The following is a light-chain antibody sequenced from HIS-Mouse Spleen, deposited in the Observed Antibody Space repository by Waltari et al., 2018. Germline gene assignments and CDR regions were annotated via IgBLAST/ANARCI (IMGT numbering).Light chain of an antibody. J-gene: IGLJ2*01. CDR3: YSTDSSGNHRV. CDR1: NIGSKS. V-gene: IGLV3-10*01. CDR2: EDS. Sequence: SYVLTQPPSVSVAPGQTARITCGGNNIGSKSVHWYQQKSGQAPVLVIYEDSKRPSGIPEGFSGSSSGTMATLTISGAQVEDEADYYCYSTDSSGNHRVFGGGTKLTVL.